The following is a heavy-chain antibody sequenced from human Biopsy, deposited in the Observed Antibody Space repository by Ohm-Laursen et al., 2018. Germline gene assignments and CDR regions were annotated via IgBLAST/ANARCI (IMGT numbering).Heavy chain of an antibody. J-gene: IGHJ5*02. CDR3: SREQHYYSA. V-gene: IGHV1-2*06. CDR2: VNPKKGDT. D-gene: IGHD2-21*02. Sequence: GSSVKVSCKTTGYTFTDDQIHWVREAPGQGLEWMGLVNPKKGDTRYAQKFQGRVTMTSDVSVATAYMELTGLTSDDTAVYFCSREQHYYSAWGRGTLVTVSS. CDR1: GYTFTDDQ.